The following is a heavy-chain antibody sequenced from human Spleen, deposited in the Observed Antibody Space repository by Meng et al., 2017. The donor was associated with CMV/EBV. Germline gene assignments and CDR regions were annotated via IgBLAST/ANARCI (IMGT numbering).Heavy chain of an antibody. CDR2: IYYSGST. D-gene: IGHD3-16*01. V-gene: IGHV4-39*01. CDR1: GGSISSSSYY. CDR3: VEQGYVWGIDY. Sequence: TCTVSGGSISSSSYYWGWIRQPPGKGLEWIGSIYYSGSTYYNPSLKSRVTISVDTSKNQFSLKLSSVTAADTAVYYCVEQGYVWGIDYWGQGTLVTVSS. J-gene: IGHJ4*02.